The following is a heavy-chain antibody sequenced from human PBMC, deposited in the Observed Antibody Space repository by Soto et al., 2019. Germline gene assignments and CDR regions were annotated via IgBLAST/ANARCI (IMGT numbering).Heavy chain of an antibody. CDR3: ASREIQGPIDY. CDR2: IYYSGTT. CDR1: GYSISSRNW. J-gene: IGHJ4*02. V-gene: IGHV4-28*01. D-gene: IGHD1-26*01. Sequence: QVQLQESGPGLVKPSDTLSLTCAVSGYSISSRNWWGWIRQPPGKGLEWIGYIYYSGTTYYNPSLKSRVTMSVDTSKAQFSLKLTSVTAVDTAVYYCASREIQGPIDYWGQGTLVTVSS.